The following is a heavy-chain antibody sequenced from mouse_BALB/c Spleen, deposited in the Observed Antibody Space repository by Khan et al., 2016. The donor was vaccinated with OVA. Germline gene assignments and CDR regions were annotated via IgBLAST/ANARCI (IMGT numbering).Heavy chain of an antibody. Sequence: EVKLLESGPGLVKPSQSLSLTCTVTGYSITSDYAWNWIRQFPGNKLEWMGYISSSGSTNYNPALKSRISITRDTSKNQFFLQLNSVTTEDTATYYCARDDSRYNYAMDYRGQGTSVNGSS. CDR3: ARDDSRYNYAMDY. CDR1: GYSITSDYA. J-gene: IGHJ4*01. V-gene: IGHV3-2*02. D-gene: IGHD2-4*01. CDR2: ISSSGST.